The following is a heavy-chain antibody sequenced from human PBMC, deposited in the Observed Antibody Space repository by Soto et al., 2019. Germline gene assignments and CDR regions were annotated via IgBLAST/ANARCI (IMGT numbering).Heavy chain of an antibody. CDR1: GGSISSGGYS. J-gene: IGHJ4*02. CDR2: IYHSGST. Sequence: QLQLQESGSGLVKPSQTLSLTCAVSGGSISSGGYSWSWIRQPPGKGLEWIGYIYHSGSTYYNPSLKSRGTISVDRSKNQFSLKLSSVTAADTAVYYCARVADTAMAGFDYWGQGTLVTVSS. CDR3: ARVADTAMAGFDY. V-gene: IGHV4-30-2*01. D-gene: IGHD5-18*01.